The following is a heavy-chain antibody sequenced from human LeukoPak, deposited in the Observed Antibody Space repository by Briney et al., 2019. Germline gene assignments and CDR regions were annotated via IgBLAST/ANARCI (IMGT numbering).Heavy chain of an antibody. J-gene: IGHJ4*02. CDR2: IYPGDSDT. CDR3: ARQLGADYDFLTGPYYFDY. CDR1: GYTFTNYW. Sequence: GESLKISCKGSGYTFTNYWIGWVRQMPGKGLEWMGIIYPGDSDTRYSPSFQGQVTISADKSISTAYLQWSSLKASDAAMYYCARQLGADYDFLTGPYYFDYWGQGTLVTVSS. V-gene: IGHV5-51*01. D-gene: IGHD3-9*01.